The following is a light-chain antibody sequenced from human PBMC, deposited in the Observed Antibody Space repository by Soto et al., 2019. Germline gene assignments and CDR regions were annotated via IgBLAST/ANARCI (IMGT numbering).Light chain of an antibody. Sequence: DIQMTQSPSSLSASVGDRVTITCRASQSISSYLNWYQQKPGKAPNPLIYEASSLQSGVPSRFSGSGSGTDFTLTVSSLQPEDFATYYCHQSYDIPTFGQGTRLEI. CDR3: HQSYDIPT. V-gene: IGKV1-39*01. CDR2: EAS. CDR1: QSISSY. J-gene: IGKJ5*01.